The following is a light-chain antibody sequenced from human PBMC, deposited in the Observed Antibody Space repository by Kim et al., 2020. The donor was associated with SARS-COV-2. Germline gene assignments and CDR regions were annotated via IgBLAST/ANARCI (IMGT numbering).Light chain of an antibody. J-gene: IGKJ3*01. CDR1: QSLSGN. Sequence: EIVLTQSPATLSVSPGERATLSCRASQSLSGNLAWYQQKPGQAPRLLIYGASIRAKDVPARFTGSGSGTEFTLTISSLQSEDFAVYYCQQFNSWPLFGPGTKVDIK. CDR2: GAS. V-gene: IGKV3-15*01. CDR3: QQFNSWPL.